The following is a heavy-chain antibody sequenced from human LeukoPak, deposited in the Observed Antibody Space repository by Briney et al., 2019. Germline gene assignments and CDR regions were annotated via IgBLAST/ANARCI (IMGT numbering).Heavy chain of an antibody. J-gene: IGHJ4*02. CDR3: AKRPSGYGDYVTYFDY. CDR2: ISDDGRKK. D-gene: IGHD4-17*01. CDR1: GFTSVRYG. V-gene: IGHV3-30*18. Sequence: GGSLRLSCAASGFTSVRYGMDWVRPGPGKGREWGGVISDDGRKKKYADSVKGRFTISRDNSKDTLYLQMNSLRDEDTAVYYCAKRPSGYGDYVTYFDYWGQGPLVTVSS.